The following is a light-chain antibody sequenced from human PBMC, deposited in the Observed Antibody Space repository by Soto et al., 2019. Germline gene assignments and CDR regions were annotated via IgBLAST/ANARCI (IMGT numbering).Light chain of an antibody. CDR3: SSYSISTTYL. CDR2: EVS. J-gene: IGLJ1*01. V-gene: IGLV2-14*01. Sequence: QSALTQPASVSGSPGQSITISCTGTSSDVGVYDYVSWYQLHPGKAPKLMVFEVSNRPSGVSYRFSGSKSGNTASLTISGLQAEDEADYFCSSYSISTTYLFGTGTKVTVL. CDR1: SSDVGVYDY.